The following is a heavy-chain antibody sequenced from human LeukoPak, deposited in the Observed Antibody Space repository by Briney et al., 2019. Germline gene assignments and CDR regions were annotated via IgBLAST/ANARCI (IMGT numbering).Heavy chain of an antibody. Sequence: ASVKVSCKASGYTFTSYGISWVRQAPGQGLEWMGWNSAYNGNTNYAQKLQGRVTMTTDTSTSTAYMELRSLRSDDTAVYYCALVPAAMSGYYYGMDVWGQGTTVTVSS. V-gene: IGHV1-18*01. D-gene: IGHD2-2*01. CDR1: GYTFTSYG. CDR2: NSAYNGNT. CDR3: ALVPAAMSGYYYGMDV. J-gene: IGHJ6*02.